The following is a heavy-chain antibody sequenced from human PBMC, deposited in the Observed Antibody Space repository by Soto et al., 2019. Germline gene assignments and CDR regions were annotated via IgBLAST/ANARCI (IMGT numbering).Heavy chain of an antibody. J-gene: IGHJ6*02. CDR2: IYHSGST. V-gene: IGHV4-4*02. Sequence: PSETLSLTCAASGGSISSSNWLTWVRPPPGKGLEWIGEIYHSGSTNYNPSLKSRVTISVDKSKNQVSLKLSSVNAADTAVYYCARYLGYYYGMDVWGQGPTVTVSS. CDR1: GGSISSSNW. D-gene: IGHD7-27*01. CDR3: ARYLGYYYGMDV.